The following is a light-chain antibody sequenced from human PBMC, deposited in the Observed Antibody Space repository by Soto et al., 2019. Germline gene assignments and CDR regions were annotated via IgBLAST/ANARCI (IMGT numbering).Light chain of an antibody. J-gene: IGKJ2*01. CDR1: QSVSSSY. Sequence: EIVLTQSPGTLSLSPGERATLSCRASQSVSSSYLAWYQQKPGQAPRLLIYGASSRATGIPDRFSGSGSGTDFTITISRLEPEDFAVYYCYQYGSSPYTFGQGTKLEIK. CDR2: GAS. V-gene: IGKV3-20*01. CDR3: YQYGSSPYT.